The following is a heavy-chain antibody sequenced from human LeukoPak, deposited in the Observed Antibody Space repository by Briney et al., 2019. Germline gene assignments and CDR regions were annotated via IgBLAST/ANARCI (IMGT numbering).Heavy chain of an antibody. Sequence: GGSLRLSCAASGFTFSSYWMSWVRQAPGKGLEWVANIKQDGSEKYYVDSVKGRFTISRDNAKNSLYLQMNSLRAEDTAVYYCARDCRQFGSGSLFDYWGQGTLVTVSS. D-gene: IGHD1-26*01. J-gene: IGHJ4*02. V-gene: IGHV3-7*01. CDR2: IKQDGSEK. CDR1: GFTFSSYW. CDR3: ARDCRQFGSGSLFDY.